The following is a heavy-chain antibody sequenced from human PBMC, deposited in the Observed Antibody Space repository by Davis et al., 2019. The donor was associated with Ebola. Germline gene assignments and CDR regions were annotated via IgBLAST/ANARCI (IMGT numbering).Heavy chain of an antibody. CDR1: GGSISSSSYY. J-gene: IGHJ4*02. CDR2: IYYSGST. V-gene: IGHV4-39*01. CDR3: ARQARLSLDY. Sequence: SETLFLTCTVSGGSISSSSYYWGWIRQPPGKGLEWIGSIYYSGSTYYNPSLKSRVTISVDTSKNQFSLKLSSVTAADTAVYYCARQARLSLDYWGQGTLVTVSS. D-gene: IGHD6-19*01.